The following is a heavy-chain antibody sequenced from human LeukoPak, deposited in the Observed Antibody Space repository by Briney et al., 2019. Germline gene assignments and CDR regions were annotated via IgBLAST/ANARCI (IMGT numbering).Heavy chain of an antibody. V-gene: IGHV3-30*18. J-gene: IGHJ5*02. D-gene: IGHD6-19*01. CDR1: GFTFSSYG. Sequence: PGRSLRLSCAASGFTFSSYGMHWVRHAPGKGLEWVAVISYDGSNKYYADSVKGRFTISRDNSKNTLYLQMNSLRAEDTAVYYCAKDAVAGSEQNWFDPWGQGTLVTVSS. CDR3: AKDAVAGSEQNWFDP. CDR2: ISYDGSNK.